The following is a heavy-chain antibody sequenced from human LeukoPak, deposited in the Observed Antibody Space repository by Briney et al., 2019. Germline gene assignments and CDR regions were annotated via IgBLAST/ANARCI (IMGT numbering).Heavy chain of an antibody. J-gene: IGHJ4*02. CDR2: IRYDGSKK. V-gene: IGHV3-30*02. CDR3: VKGRDFYFDY. CDR1: GFTFSDYG. D-gene: IGHD3/OR15-3a*01. Sequence: GGSLRLSCAASGFTFSDYGMHWVRQAPGKGLEWVTFIRYDGSKKYYADSVKGRFTFSRDDSKNMLYLQMNSLRADGTAIYYCVKGRDFYFDYWGQGTLVTVSS.